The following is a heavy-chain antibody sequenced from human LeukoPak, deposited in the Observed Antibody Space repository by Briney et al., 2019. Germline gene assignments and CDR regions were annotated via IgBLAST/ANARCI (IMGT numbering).Heavy chain of an antibody. J-gene: IGHJ3*02. D-gene: IGHD6-19*01. V-gene: IGHV3-23*01. CDR3: AKPVAGSSLGAFDI. CDR1: GFTFSNYA. Sequence: GGSLRLSCAASGFTFSNYAMSWVRQAPGRGLEWVSGLTSSGGTTYYADSVKGRFTISRDNSRSTLYLQTNSLRVEDTAVYYCAKPVAGSSLGAFDIWGQGTMVTVSS. CDR2: LTSSGGTT.